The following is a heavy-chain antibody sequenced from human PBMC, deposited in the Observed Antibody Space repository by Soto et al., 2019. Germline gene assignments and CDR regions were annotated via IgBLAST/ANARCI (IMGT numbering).Heavy chain of an antibody. CDR1: GFTFSSYA. CDR3: ARDFSANTLDY. J-gene: IGHJ4*02. D-gene: IGHD5-18*01. CDR2: ISYDGSNK. Sequence: VQLVESGGGVVQPGRSLRLSCAASGFTFSSYAMHWVRQAPGKGLEWVAVISYDGSNKYYADSVKGRFTISRDNSKNTLYLQMNSLRAEDTAVYYCARDFSANTLDYWGQGTLVTVSS. V-gene: IGHV3-30-3*01.